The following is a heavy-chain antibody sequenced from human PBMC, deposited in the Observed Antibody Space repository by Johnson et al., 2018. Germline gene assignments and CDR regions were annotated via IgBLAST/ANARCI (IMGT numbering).Heavy chain of an antibody. J-gene: IGHJ3*02. D-gene: IGHD3-9*01. Sequence: VQLVESGGGLVQPGGSLRLSCAASTFTFNTYHMNWVRQAPGKGLEWISYISTTNAIFYADSVKGRFTISRDNAKNLLSLQMNSLRAEDPAVYYCVKDQDWAFDIWGQGTMVTVSS. CDR2: ISTTNAI. V-gene: IGHV3-48*04. CDR3: VKDQDWAFDI. CDR1: TFTFNTYH.